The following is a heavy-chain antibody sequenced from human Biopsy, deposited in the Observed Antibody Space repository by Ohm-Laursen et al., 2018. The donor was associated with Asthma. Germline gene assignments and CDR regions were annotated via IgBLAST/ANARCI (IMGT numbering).Heavy chain of an antibody. CDR3: AREVSTVDYGYYYCAMDV. Sequence: SSVKVSCKASGGTFSSYAISWVRQAPGQGLEWMGGIIPIFGTSNYAQKFQGRVTFTADESTSSAYMELSSLRSEDSAVYYCAREVSTVDYGYYYCAMDVWGQGTTVTVSS. V-gene: IGHV1-69*01. D-gene: IGHD4-17*01. J-gene: IGHJ6*02. CDR2: IIPIFGTS. CDR1: GGTFSSYA.